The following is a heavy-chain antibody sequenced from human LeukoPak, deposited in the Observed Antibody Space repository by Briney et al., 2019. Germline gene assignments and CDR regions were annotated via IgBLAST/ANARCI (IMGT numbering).Heavy chain of an antibody. CDR2: IRTTAEGAKYA. CDR1: GFSFTDYP. V-gene: IGHV3-48*02. Sequence: QTGGSLRLSCATPGFSFTDYPMNWVRQAPGKGLEWISNIRTTAEGAKYAYYADSVKGRVTISRDDGKNTLYLHMNSLRDDDTAVYHCATDKRYAFDYWGQGALVTVSS. CDR3: ATDKRYAFDY. D-gene: IGHD3-9*01. J-gene: IGHJ4*02.